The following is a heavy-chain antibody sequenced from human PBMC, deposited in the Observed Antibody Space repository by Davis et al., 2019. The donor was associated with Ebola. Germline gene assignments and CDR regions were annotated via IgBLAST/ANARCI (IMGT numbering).Heavy chain of an antibody. CDR2: INHSGST. V-gene: IGHV4-34*01. Sequence: PSETLSLTCAVYGGSFSGYYWSWIRQPPGKGLEWIGEINHSGSTNYNPSLKSRVTISVDTSKNQFSLKLSSVTAADTAVYYCARYWHSSIAAPDTAYYFDYWGQGTLVTVSS. D-gene: IGHD6-6*01. CDR1: GGSFSGYY. CDR3: ARYWHSSIAAPDTAYYFDY. J-gene: IGHJ4*02.